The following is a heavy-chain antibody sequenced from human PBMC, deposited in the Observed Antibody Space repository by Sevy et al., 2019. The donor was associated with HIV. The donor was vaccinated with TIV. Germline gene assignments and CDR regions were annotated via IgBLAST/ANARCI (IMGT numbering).Heavy chain of an antibody. J-gene: IGHJ6*02. CDR3: ARVRETRTTPYYYYGMDV. CDR1: GFTFSNYG. CDR2: ISSSSSYI. V-gene: IGHV3-21*01. D-gene: IGHD2-2*01. Sequence: GGSLRLSCAASGFTFSNYGMHWVRQAPGKGLEWVSSISSSSSYIYYTDSVKGRFTISRDNAKNSLYLQMNSLRAEDTAVYYCARVRETRTTPYYYYGMDVWGQGTTVTVSS.